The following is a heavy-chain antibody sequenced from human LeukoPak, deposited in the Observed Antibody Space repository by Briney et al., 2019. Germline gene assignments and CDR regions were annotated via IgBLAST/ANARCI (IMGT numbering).Heavy chain of an antibody. CDR2: IYTSGST. V-gene: IGHV4-61*02. CDR1: GGSISSGSYY. J-gene: IGHJ6*03. D-gene: IGHD4-11*01. CDR3: AREMTTVSLVYYYYYMDV. Sequence: TLSLTCTVSGGSISSGSYYWSWIRQPAGKGLEWIGRIYTSGSTNYNPSLKSRVTISVDTSKNQFSLKLSSVTAADTAVYYCAREMTTVSLVYYYYYMDVWGKGTTVTVSS.